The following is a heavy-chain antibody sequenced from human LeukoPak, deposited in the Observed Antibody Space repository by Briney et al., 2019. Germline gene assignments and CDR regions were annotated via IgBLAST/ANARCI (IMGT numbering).Heavy chain of an antibody. Sequence: GGSLRLSCAASGFTFTDYYMRWLRTAPEKGLEWVSYISCRGSIKYSADYVKGRYPISRDNAVHLSSLQMHSLRAQVTALYYNSRYLYPSRKKMVRVVIHHYLGQGTLAPSPQ. CDR3: SRYLYPSRKKMVRVVIHHY. V-gene: IGHV3-11*01. J-gene: IGHJ4*02. CDR2: ISCRGSIK. CDR1: GFTFTDYY. D-gene: IGHD3-10*01.